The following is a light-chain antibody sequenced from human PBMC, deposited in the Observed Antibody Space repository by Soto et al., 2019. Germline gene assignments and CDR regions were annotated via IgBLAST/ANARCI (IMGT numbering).Light chain of an antibody. Sequence: DIQMTQSPSTLSASVGDRVTITCRANQFISTWVAWFQQKPWKAPRILIHEASSLQSGVPSRFRGSGSGTEFTLSIRRLQRDDFPTYYCQFYNSYSWTFGQGTKVEI. CDR1: QFISTW. V-gene: IGKV1-5*01. CDR2: EAS. J-gene: IGKJ1*01. CDR3: QFYNSYSWT.